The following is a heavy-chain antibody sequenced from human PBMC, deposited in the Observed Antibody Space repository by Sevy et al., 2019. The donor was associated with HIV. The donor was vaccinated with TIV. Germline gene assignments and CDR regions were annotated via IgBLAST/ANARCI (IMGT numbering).Heavy chain of an antibody. D-gene: IGHD6-19*01. J-gene: IGHJ4*02. CDR1: GFTVSNNY. V-gene: IGHV3-53*01. CDR2: LYSSCGT. CDR3: ARPLSSGWSG. Sequence: GGSLRLSCAVSGFTVSNNYMSWVRQAPGRGLEWVSLLYSSCGTFYADSVKGRFMISRDNSKNTLYLQMNSLRVEDTAVYYCARPLSSGWSGWGQGTLVTVSS.